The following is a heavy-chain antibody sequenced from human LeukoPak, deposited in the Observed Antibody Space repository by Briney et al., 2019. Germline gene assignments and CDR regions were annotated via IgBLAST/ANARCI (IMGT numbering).Heavy chain of an antibody. CDR1: GGSISSSSYY. J-gene: IGHJ4*02. V-gene: IGHV4-39*01. Sequence: SETLSLTCTVSGGSISSSSYYWGWIRQPPGKGLEWIGSIYYSGSTYYNPSLKSRVTISVDTSKNQFSLKLSSVTAADTAVYYCASSLGYCSGGSCYSLYWGQGTLVTVSS. D-gene: IGHD2-15*01. CDR3: ASSLGYCSGGSCYSLY. CDR2: IYYSGST.